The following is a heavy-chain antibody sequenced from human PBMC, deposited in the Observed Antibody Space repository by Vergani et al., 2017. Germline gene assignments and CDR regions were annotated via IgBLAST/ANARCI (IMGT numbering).Heavy chain of an antibody. J-gene: IGHJ4*02. V-gene: IGHV3-7*01. CDR2: IKQDGSEK. Sequence: EVQLVESGGGLVQPGGSLRLSCAASGFTFSSYWMSWVRQAPGKGLECVANIKQDGSEKYYVDSVKGRFTISRDNAKNSLYLQMNSLRAEDTAVYYCARRGYSYGYGANYFDYWGQGTLVTVSS. D-gene: IGHD5-18*01. CDR3: ARRGYSYGYGANYFDY. CDR1: GFTFSSYW.